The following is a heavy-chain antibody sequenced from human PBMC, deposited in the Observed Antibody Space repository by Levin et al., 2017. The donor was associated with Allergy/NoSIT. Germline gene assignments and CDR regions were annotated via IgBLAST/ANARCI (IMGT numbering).Heavy chain of an antibody. J-gene: IGHJ4*02. CDR3: AGEATVTTGFDY. Sequence: SQTLSLTCTVSGGSISPYYWSWIRQPPGKGLEWIGYIYYSGSTYYSPSLKSRVTISVDTSKNQFSLKLSSVTAADTAVYYCAGEATVTTGFDYWGQGTLVTVSS. D-gene: IGHD4-17*01. CDR2: IYYSGST. V-gene: IGHV4-59*01. CDR1: GGSISPYY.